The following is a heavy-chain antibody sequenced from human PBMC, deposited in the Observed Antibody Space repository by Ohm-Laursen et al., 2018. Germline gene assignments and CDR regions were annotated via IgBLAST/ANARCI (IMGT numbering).Heavy chain of an antibody. D-gene: IGHD3-22*01. J-gene: IGHJ4*02. Sequence: SSVKVSCNASGGTFSSYAISWVRQAPGQGLEWMGGIIPIFGTANYAQKFQGRVTITADKSTSTAYMELSSLRSEDTAVYYCAREVRYYDSSGYLDYWGQGTLVTVSS. CDR2: IIPIFGTA. V-gene: IGHV1-69*06. CDR3: AREVRYYDSSGYLDY. CDR1: GGTFSSYA.